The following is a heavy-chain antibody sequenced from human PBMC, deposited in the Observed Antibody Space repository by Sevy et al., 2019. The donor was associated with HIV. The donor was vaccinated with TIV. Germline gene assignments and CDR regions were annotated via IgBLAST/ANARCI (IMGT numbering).Heavy chain of an antibody. Sequence: GGSLRLSCAASGFTFSSYWMSWVRQAPGKGLEWVANKKQDGSEKYNVDSVKGRFTISRDNAKNSLYLQMNSLRAEDTAVYYCARDRYYDFWSGYYFDYWGQGTLVTVSS. D-gene: IGHD3-3*01. CDR1: GFTFSSYW. CDR2: KKQDGSEK. CDR3: ARDRYYDFWSGYYFDY. V-gene: IGHV3-7*03. J-gene: IGHJ4*02.